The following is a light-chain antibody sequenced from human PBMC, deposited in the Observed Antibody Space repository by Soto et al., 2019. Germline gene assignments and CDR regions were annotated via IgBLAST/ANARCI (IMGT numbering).Light chain of an antibody. CDR3: QQRSNLPPT. V-gene: IGKV3-11*01. CDR2: DAS. Sequence: EIVLTLSLATLSLSTGERATLSCRASQSVDIYLAWYRQIPGQAPRLLIYDASNRATGIPDRFSGGGSGTDFALTISSLEPEDFAIYYCQQRSNLPPTFGQGTRLEI. J-gene: IGKJ5*01. CDR1: QSVDIY.